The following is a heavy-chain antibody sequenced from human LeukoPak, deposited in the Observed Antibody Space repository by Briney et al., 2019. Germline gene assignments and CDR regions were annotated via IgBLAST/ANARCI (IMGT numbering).Heavy chain of an antibody. V-gene: IGHV3-21*01. Sequence: GGSLRLSCAASEFTFSNYNMNWVRQAPGKGLEWVSSISSSSSYIFYADSVQGRFTFSRDNAKNSLYLQMNSLRAEDTAVYYCARSRGYNWDSPFDYWGQGTLVTVSS. D-gene: IGHD5-12*01. CDR2: ISSSSSYI. CDR1: EFTFSNYN. J-gene: IGHJ4*02. CDR3: ARSRGYNWDSPFDY.